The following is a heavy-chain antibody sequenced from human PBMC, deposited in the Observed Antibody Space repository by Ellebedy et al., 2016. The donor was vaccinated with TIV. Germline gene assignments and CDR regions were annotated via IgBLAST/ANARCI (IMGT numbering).Heavy chain of an antibody. Sequence: GESLKISCAASGFTFDDYAMHWVRQAPGKGLEWVAIISYDGSHRYYAASVKGRFTISRDISKNTLYLQMNSLRAEDTAVYYCAREHMTSTGSPLDYWGQGTLVTVSS. CDR2: ISYDGSHR. V-gene: IGHV3-30-3*01. CDR1: GFTFDDYA. CDR3: AREHMTSTGSPLDY. J-gene: IGHJ4*02. D-gene: IGHD1-1*01.